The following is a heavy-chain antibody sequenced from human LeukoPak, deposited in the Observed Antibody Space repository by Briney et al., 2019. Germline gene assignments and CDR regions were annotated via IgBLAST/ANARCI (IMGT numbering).Heavy chain of an antibody. J-gene: IGHJ4*02. CDR3: TRGPPNWGYDY. Sequence: ASVKVSCKASGYTFTSYDFNWVRQATGQRPEWMGWMSPNSGDTGYAQKFQDRVTMTRNTSISTAYMELSSLRSDDTAVYYCTRGPPNWGYDYWGPGTLVTVSS. D-gene: IGHD7-27*01. CDR1: GYTFTSYD. V-gene: IGHV1-8*01. CDR2: MSPNSGDT.